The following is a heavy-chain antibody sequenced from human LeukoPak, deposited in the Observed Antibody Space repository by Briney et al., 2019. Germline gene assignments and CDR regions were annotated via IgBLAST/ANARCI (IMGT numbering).Heavy chain of an antibody. CDR1: GESLNYYY. CDR3: ASGAWAARLNS. J-gene: IGHJ4*02. D-gene: IGHD4-23*01. V-gene: IGHV4-34*12. CDR2: IFEGKTI. Sequence: SDTLSLTCAVYGESLNYYYWSWIRESPGKGLEWIGDIFEGKTINYNPSLKSRVTISAATSSQQFSLNLKSVTAADTAVYFCASGAWAARLNSWAQGALVIVSS.